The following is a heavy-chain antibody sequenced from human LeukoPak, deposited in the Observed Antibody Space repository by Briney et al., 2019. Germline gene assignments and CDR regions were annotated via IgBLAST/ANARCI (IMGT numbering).Heavy chain of an antibody. D-gene: IGHD5-18*01. CDR2: IYYSGST. CDR3: ARMAFGGYRYGYGYYFDY. J-gene: IGHJ4*02. CDR1: GGSISSYY. Sequence: SETLSLTCTVSGGSISSYYWSWIRQPPGKGLEWIGYIYYSGSTNYNPSLTSRVTISVDTSKNQFSLKLSSVTAADTAVYYCARMAFGGYRYGYGYYFDYWGQGTLVTVSS. V-gene: IGHV4-59*08.